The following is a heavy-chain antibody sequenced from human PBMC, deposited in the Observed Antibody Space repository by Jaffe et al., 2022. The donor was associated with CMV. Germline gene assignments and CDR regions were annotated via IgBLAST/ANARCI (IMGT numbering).Heavy chain of an antibody. V-gene: IGHV4-34*01. CDR2: INHSGST. Sequence: QVQLQQWGAGLLKPSETLSLTCAVYGGSFSGYYWSWIRQPPGKGLEWIGEINHSGSTNYNPSLKSRVTISVDTSKNQFSLKLSSVTAADTAVYYCARGKKIYGVVAATPVSVLDYWGQGTLVTVSS. CDR1: GGSFSGYY. CDR3: ARGKKIYGVVAATPVSVLDY. D-gene: IGHD2-15*01. J-gene: IGHJ4*02.